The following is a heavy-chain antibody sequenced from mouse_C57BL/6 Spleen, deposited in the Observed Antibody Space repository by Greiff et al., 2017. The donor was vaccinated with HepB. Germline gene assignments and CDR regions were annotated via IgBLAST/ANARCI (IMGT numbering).Heavy chain of an antibody. CDR2: IYPRDGST. V-gene: IGHV1-85*01. CDR1: GYTFTSYD. CDR3: AREFNWEGGNFDY. Sequence: VKLVESGPELVKPGASVKLSCKASGYTFTSYDINWVKQRPGQGLEWIGWIYPRDGSTKYNEKFKGKATLTVDTSSSTAYMELHSLTSEDSAVYFCAREFNWEGGNFDYWGQGTTLTVSS. J-gene: IGHJ2*01. D-gene: IGHD4-1*01.